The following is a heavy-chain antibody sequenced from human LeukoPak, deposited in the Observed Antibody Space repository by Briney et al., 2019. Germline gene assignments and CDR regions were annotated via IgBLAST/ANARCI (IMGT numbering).Heavy chain of an antibody. CDR1: GFTLSSYS. J-gene: IGHJ4*02. Sequence: GGSLRLSCAPCGFTLSSYSMNCVRQAPGKGLEWVSSISSSSSYIYYADSVKGRFTISRDNAKNSLYLQMNSLRAEDTAVYYCAREDILTGYYYWGQGTLVTVSS. D-gene: IGHD3-9*01. CDR2: ISSSSSYI. V-gene: IGHV3-21*01. CDR3: AREDILTGYYY.